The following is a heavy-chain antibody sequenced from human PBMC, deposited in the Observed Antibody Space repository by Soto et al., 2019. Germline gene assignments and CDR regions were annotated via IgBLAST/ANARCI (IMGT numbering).Heavy chain of an antibody. J-gene: IGHJ4*02. V-gene: IGHV4-4*02. D-gene: IGHD3-10*01. CDR2: IYHSGST. Sequence: QVQLQESGPGLAKPSGTLSLTCAVSGDSISSSKWWSWVRQPPGKGLEWIGEIYHSGSTNYNPSLKSRVTRSADKSKNQFSLKLSSVTAADTAAFYCAARNDDSGSLDYWGQGSLVTVSS. CDR1: GDSISSSKW. CDR3: AARNDDSGSLDY.